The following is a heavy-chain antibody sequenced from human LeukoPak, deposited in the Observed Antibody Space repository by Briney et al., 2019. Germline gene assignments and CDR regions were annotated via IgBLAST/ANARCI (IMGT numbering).Heavy chain of an antibody. CDR1: GFIFSDCA. J-gene: IGHJ4*02. CDR3: TTSRY. CDR2: VKSKTDGGTT. Sequence: GGSLRLSCAGSGFIFSDCAIHWVRQAPGKGLEWVGRVKSKTDGGTTDYPAPVKGRFTISRDDSKNTLYLQMSSLKTEDTAVYYCTTSRYWGQGTLVTVSS. V-gene: IGHV3-15*01.